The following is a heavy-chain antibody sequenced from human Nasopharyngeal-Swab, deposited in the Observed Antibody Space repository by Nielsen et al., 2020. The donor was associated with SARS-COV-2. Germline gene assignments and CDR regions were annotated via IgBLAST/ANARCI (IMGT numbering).Heavy chain of an antibody. CDR2: ISYSGST. D-gene: IGHD2-21*01. V-gene: IGHV4-31*03. J-gene: IGHJ3*02. CDR1: GGSISSGGYY. Sequence: SETLSLTCTVSGGSISSGGYYWSWIRQPPGKGLEWIGYISYSGSTYYNPSLKSRVTISVDTSENQFSLKVSSLTAADTAVYYCAREVIAEPDSDGFDIWGQGTMVTVSS. CDR3: AREVIAEPDSDGFDI.